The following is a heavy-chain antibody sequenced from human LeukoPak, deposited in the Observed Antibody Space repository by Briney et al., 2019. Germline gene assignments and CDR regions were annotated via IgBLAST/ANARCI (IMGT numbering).Heavy chain of an antibody. J-gene: IGHJ6*03. V-gene: IGHV4-34*01. Sequence: PSETLSLTCAVYGGSFSGHYWSWIRQPPGKGLEWIGEINHSGSTNYNPSLKGRVTISVDTSKNQFSLKLSSVTAADTAVYYCARVGYSSSWYDNYYYYYMDVWGKGTTVTVSS. CDR3: ARVGYSSSWYDNYYYYYMDV. D-gene: IGHD6-13*01. CDR1: GGSFSGHY. CDR2: INHSGST.